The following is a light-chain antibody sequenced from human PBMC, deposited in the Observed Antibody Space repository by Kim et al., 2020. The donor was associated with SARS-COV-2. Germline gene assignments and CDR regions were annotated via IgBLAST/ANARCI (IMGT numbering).Light chain of an antibody. CDR1: RNNVGDQG. J-gene: IGLJ3*02. Sequence: QAGLTQQPSVSKGLRQTATLTCTGNRNNVGDQGAAWLQQHQGRPPKLLSYRNNNRPSGISERLSASRSGNTASLTITGLQPEDEADYYCLAWDSSLSAWVFGGGTQLTVL. V-gene: IGLV10-54*01. CDR2: RNN. CDR3: LAWDSSLSAWV.